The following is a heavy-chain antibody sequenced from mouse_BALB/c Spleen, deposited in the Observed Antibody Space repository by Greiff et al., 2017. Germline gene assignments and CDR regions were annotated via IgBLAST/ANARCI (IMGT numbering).Heavy chain of an antibody. CDR1: GYTFTDYW. Sequence: VQLQQPGAELVMPGASVKMSCKASGYTFTDYWMHWVKQRPGQGLEWIGAIDTSDSYTSYNQKFKGKATLTVDESSSTAYMQLSSLTSEDSAVYYCARSDGYVFAYWGQGTLVTVSA. CDR3: ARSDGYVFAY. J-gene: IGHJ3*01. V-gene: IGHV1-69*01. D-gene: IGHD1-2*01. CDR2: IDTSDSYT.